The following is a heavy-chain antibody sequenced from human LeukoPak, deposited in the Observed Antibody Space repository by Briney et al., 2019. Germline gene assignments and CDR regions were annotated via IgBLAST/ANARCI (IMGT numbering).Heavy chain of an antibody. CDR2: IIPIFGTA. Sequence: SVKVSCKASGGTFSSYAISWVRQAPGQGLEWMGGIIPIFGTANYAQKFQGRVTITADKSTSTAYMELSSLRSEDTAVYYCARDGPGIAAAAPRYWGQGTLVTVSS. CDR1: GGTFSSYA. J-gene: IGHJ4*02. CDR3: ARDGPGIAAAAPRY. V-gene: IGHV1-69*06. D-gene: IGHD6-13*01.